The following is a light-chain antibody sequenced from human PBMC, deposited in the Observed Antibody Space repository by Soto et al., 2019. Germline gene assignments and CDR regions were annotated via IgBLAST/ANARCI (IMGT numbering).Light chain of an antibody. V-gene: IGKV3-15*01. Sequence: EIVMTQSPVTLSLSPGDRATLSCRASQSVASNLAWFQQKPGQAPRLLIYGASATATGIPARFSGSGSGTEFPLTISSLQSEDFAVYYCQQYNNWPRTFGQGTKVEIK. J-gene: IGKJ1*01. CDR3: QQYNNWPRT. CDR2: GAS. CDR1: QSVASN.